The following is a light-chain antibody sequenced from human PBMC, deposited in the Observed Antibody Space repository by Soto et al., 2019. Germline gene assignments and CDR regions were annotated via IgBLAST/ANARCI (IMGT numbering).Light chain of an antibody. CDR2: GAF. CDR1: QYISSNY. J-gene: IGKJ4*02. CDR3: QQYDTSPLT. V-gene: IGKV3-20*01. Sequence: EVVLTQSPGTLSLSPGERATLSCRASQYISSNYLAWYQQKPGRAPRLLIFGAFNRAPGVTDRFSGSASGTDFDLTISGLEPEDFAVYYCQQYDTSPLTFGGGTKV.